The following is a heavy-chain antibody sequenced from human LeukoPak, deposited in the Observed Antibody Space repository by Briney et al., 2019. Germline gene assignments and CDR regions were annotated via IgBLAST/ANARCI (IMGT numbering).Heavy chain of an antibody. V-gene: IGHV3-48*01. CDR1: GFTFSSYN. J-gene: IGHJ4*02. Sequence: PGGSLRLSCAASGFTFSSYNMNWVRQAPGKGLEWVSYISNSSSTIYYAASVKSRFTISRDNGKNSLYLQMTRLRAEDTAVYDGARVRTFDYWGQGNLVTVSS. CDR3: ARVRTFDY. CDR2: ISNSSSTI.